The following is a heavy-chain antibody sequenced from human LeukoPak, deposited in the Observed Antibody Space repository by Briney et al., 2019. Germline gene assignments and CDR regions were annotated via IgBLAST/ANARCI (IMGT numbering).Heavy chain of an antibody. D-gene: IGHD3-9*01. Sequence: SETLSLTCAVYGGSFSGYYWSWIRQPPGKGLEWIGEINHSGSTNYNPSLKSRVTISVDTSKNQFSLKLSSVTAADTAVYYCVREVGRLGPFDIWGQGTMVTVSS. CDR1: GGSFSGYY. CDR2: INHSGST. V-gene: IGHV4-34*01. CDR3: VREVGRLGPFDI. J-gene: IGHJ3*02.